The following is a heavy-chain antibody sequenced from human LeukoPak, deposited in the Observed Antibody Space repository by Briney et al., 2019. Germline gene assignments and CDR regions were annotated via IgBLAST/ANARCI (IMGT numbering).Heavy chain of an antibody. J-gene: IGHJ4*02. D-gene: IGHD5-12*01. CDR2: IYHSGNS. CDR1: GGSISDYY. V-gene: IGHV4-59*08. CDR3: ARRRGYSNREAFDY. Sequence: SETLSHTCTVSGGSISDYYWTWIRQPPGEGLEWIGYIYHSGNSNYNPSLKSRVTISLDTSKNQFSLRLSSVTAADTAVYYCARRRGYSNREAFDYWGQGTLVTVSS.